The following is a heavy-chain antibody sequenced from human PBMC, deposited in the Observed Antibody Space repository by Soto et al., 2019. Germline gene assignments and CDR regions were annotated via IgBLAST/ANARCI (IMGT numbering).Heavy chain of an antibody. CDR2: INPSNDNT. J-gene: IGHJ4*02. CDR1: NYSFSSFG. CDR3: ARDPFYSGSNLQVGYFDS. Sequence: QVQMVQSGAEVKKPGASVKVTCKASNYSFSSFGISWMRQAPGLGLEWMAWINPSNDNTNYAQGLQGRDTLTSDTSTSTAYMEMRSLRSDDTAVYYCARDPFYSGSNLQVGYFDSWGQGTLVTVSS. V-gene: IGHV1-18*01. D-gene: IGHD1-26*01.